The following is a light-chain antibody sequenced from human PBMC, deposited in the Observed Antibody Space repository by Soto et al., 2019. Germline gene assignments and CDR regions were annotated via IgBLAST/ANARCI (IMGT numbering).Light chain of an antibody. CDR3: QHYNSYPYN. Sequence: DIQMTQSPSTLSASVGDRVTITCRASQTISTWLDWYQQRPGKAPNLLIYKASSLESGVSSRFSGSGSGTEFTLTISNLQPDDFATYYCQHYNSYPYNFGQGTKLEIK. CDR1: QTISTW. J-gene: IGKJ2*01. V-gene: IGKV1-5*03. CDR2: KAS.